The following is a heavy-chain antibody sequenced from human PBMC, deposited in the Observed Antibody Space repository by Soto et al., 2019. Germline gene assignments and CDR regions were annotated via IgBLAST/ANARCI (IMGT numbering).Heavy chain of an antibody. CDR1: GFTFDDYG. Sequence: PGGSLRLSCAASGFTFDDYGMSWVRQAPGKGLEWVSGINWNGGSTGYADSVKGRFTISRDNAKNSLYLQMKSLRAYDTALYHCVIDGQPLRFLEWLMPYYMDVWGKGTTVTVSS. D-gene: IGHD3-3*01. V-gene: IGHV3-20*01. CDR2: INWNGGST. CDR3: VIDGQPLRFLEWLMPYYMDV. J-gene: IGHJ6*03.